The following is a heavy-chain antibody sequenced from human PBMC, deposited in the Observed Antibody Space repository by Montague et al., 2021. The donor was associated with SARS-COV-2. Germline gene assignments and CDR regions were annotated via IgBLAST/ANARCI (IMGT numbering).Heavy chain of an antibody. CDR3: ARGQVTISGVLIFIPAAGHLDG. Sequence: SETLSLTCAGYGGWFSGLDWKWIRQYPRNGLEWYGEINQNGSATYNPSLKGRVTLSRDTSKNQFSLKLQSVTPADTAVYYCARGQVTISGVLIFIPAAGHLDGWGQGTSVTVS. CDR2: INQNGSA. CDR1: GGWFSGLD. V-gene: IGHV4-34*01. D-gene: IGHD3-3*01. J-gene: IGHJ6*02.